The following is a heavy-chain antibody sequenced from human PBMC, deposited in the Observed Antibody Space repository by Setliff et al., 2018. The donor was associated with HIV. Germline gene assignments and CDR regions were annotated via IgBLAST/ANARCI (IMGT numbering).Heavy chain of an antibody. J-gene: IGHJ3*01. CDR2: ITANGGTS. CDR3: AKGLRWLQMYDSFDV. CDR1: GFTFSGYA. Sequence: GGSLRLSCAGSGFTFSGYAMSWVRQAPGKGLEWVSAITANGGTSYYADSVQGRFTISRDNSENTLHLHMNSLRAEDTAVYYCAKGLRWLQMYDSFDVWGPGTMVTVS. D-gene: IGHD5-12*01. V-gene: IGHV3-23*01.